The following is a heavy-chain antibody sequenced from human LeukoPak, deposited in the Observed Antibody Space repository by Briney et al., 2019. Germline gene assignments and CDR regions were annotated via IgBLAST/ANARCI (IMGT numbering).Heavy chain of an antibody. D-gene: IGHD6-13*01. CDR3: ARGVAAAGNWFDP. V-gene: IGHV1-2*02. CDR1: GYTFTGYY. CDR2: INPNSGGT. Sequence: GASVKVSCKASGYTFTGYYMHWVRQAPGQGLEWMGWINPNSGGTNYAQKFQGRVTMTRDTSISTACMELSRLRSDDTAVYYCARGVAAAGNWFDPWGQGTLVTVSS. J-gene: IGHJ5*02.